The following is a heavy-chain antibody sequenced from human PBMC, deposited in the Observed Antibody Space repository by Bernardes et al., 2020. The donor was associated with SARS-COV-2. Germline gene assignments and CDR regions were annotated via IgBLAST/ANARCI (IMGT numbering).Heavy chain of an antibody. D-gene: IGHD3-22*01. Sequence: ASVKVSCKASGYTFTGYYMDWVRQAPGQGLEWMGWINPNSGGTNYAQKFQGRVTMTRDTSISTAYMELSRLRSDDTAVYYCAIPPTNYDRYGMDVWGQGTTVTVSS. J-gene: IGHJ6*02. CDR1: GYTFTGYY. CDR2: INPNSGGT. CDR3: AIPPTNYDRYGMDV. V-gene: IGHV1-2*02.